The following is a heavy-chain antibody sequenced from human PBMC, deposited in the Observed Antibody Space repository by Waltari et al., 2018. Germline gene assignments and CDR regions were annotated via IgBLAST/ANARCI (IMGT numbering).Heavy chain of an antibody. D-gene: IGHD6-6*01. CDR3: ARSTSSSAGAWGYYYGMDV. V-gene: IGHV4-39*01. Sequence: QLQLQESGPGLVKPSETLSLTCTVSGGSISSSSYYWGWIRQPPGKGLEWIGSIYYSGSTYYNPSLKSRVTISVDTSKNQFSLKLSSVTAADTAVYYCARSTSSSAGAWGYYYGMDVWGQGTTVTISS. CDR2: IYYSGST. J-gene: IGHJ6*02. CDR1: GGSISSSSYY.